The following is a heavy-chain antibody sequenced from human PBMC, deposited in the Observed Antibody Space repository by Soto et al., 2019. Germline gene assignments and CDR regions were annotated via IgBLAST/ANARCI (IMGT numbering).Heavy chain of an antibody. Sequence: QVQLVQSGAEVKKPGASVKVSCKASGYTFSRYGISWVRQAPGQGLEWMGWISAYNGNTNYAQKLQGRVTMTTDTSTSTAYMELRSLRSDDTAVYYCASSYCGGDCSVLYYYYGMDVWGQGTTVTVSS. V-gene: IGHV1-18*01. CDR1: GYTFSRYG. J-gene: IGHJ6*02. CDR2: ISAYNGNT. CDR3: ASSYCGGDCSVLYYYYGMDV. D-gene: IGHD2-21*02.